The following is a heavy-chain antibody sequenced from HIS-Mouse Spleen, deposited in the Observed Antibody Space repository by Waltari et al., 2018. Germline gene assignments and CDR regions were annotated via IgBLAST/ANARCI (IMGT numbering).Heavy chain of an antibody. CDR2: IWYDGSNK. CDR3: AKGKYYFDY. V-gene: IGHV3-33*06. J-gene: IGHJ4*02. CDR1: GFTFSRDG. Sequence: QVQLVESGGGVVQPGRSLRLSCAASGFTFSRDGMHWVRQAPGKGREWVAVIWYDGSNKYYADSVKGRFTISRDNSKNTLYLQMNSLRAEDTAVYYCAKGKYYFDYWGQGTLVTVSS.